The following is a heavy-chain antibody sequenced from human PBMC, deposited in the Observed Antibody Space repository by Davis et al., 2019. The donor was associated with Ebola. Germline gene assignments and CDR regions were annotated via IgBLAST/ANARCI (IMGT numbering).Heavy chain of an antibody. V-gene: IGHV3-53*05. Sequence: GGSLRLSCAVSGFTVSSNFMSWVRQAPGKGLEWVSVLYSGGNTYYPDSVKGRFTISRDNSKNTLYLQMGSLRAEDMAVYYCARGAGLWLLDYWGQGTLVTVSS. CDR2: LYSGGNT. CDR1: GFTVSSNF. J-gene: IGHJ4*02. D-gene: IGHD5-18*01. CDR3: ARGAGLWLLDY.